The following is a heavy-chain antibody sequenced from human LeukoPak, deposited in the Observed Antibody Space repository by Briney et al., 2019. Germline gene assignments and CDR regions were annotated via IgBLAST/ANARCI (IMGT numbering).Heavy chain of an antibody. D-gene: IGHD6-13*01. CDR2: ISYDGSNK. Sequence: PGGSLRLSCAASGFTFSSYGMHWVRQAPGKGLEWVAVISYDGSNKYYADSVKGRFTISRDNSKNTLYLQMNSLRAEDTAVYYCAKDSLYSSSRALNWFDPWGQGTLVTVSS. J-gene: IGHJ5*02. V-gene: IGHV3-30*18. CDR3: AKDSLYSSSRALNWFDP. CDR1: GFTFSSYG.